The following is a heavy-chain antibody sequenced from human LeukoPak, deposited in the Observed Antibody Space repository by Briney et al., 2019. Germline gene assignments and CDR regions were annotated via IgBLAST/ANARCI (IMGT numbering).Heavy chain of an antibody. V-gene: IGHV3-7*02. Sequence: GGSLRLSCAASGFTFSSYWMTWVRQAPGKGLEWVANIKEDGGEGYYVDSVKGRFTVSRDNAKNSLYLQMNSLRAEDTAVYYCASGQRSSGSHWTDAFDMWGQGTMVTVSS. J-gene: IGHJ3*02. D-gene: IGHD1-26*01. CDR3: ASGQRSSGSHWTDAFDM. CDR2: IKEDGGEG. CDR1: GFTFSSYW.